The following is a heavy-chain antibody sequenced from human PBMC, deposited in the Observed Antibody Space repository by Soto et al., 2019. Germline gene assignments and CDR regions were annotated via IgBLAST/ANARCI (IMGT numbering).Heavy chain of an antibody. CDR3: ASSMVRGGGDYYGMDV. J-gene: IGHJ6*02. V-gene: IGHV1-69*13. D-gene: IGHD3-10*01. CDR1: GGTFSSYA. CDR2: IIPIFGTA. Sequence: ASVKVSCKASGGTFSSYAISWVRQAPGQGLEWMGGIIPIFGTANYAQKFQGRVTITADESTSTAYMELSSLRSEDTAVYYCASSMVRGGGDYYGMDVWGQGTTVTVSS.